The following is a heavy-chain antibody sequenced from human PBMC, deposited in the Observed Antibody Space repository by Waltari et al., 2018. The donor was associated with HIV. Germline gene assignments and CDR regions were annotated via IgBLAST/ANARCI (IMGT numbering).Heavy chain of an antibody. J-gene: IGHJ1*01. CDR1: GGSFSGYY. Sequence: QVQLQPWGAGLLTPAATLSLTCAVYGGSFSGYYWSWIRQPPGKGLEWIGEINHSGSTFYNPSLKSRVTMSVDTSKNQFSLKLSSVTAADTAVYYCARDPRAMPGYWGQGTLVTVSS. CDR2: INHSGST. D-gene: IGHD2-2*01. CDR3: ARDPRAMPGY. V-gene: IGHV4-34*01.